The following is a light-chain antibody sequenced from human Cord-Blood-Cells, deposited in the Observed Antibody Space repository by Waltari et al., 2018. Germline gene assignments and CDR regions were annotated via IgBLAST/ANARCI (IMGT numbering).Light chain of an antibody. J-gene: IGLJ2*01. V-gene: IGLV2-23*01. CDR1: SSDVGSYNL. Sequence: QSALTQPASVSGSPGQSITICCTGTSSDVGSYNLVSWYQQHPGKAPKLMIYEGSKRPSGVSNRFSGSKSGNTASLTISGLQAEDEADYYCCSYAGSSTVVFGGGTKLT. CDR2: EGS. CDR3: CSYAGSSTVV.